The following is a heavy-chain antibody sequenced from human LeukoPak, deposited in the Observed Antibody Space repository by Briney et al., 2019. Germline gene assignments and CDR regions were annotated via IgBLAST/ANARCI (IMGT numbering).Heavy chain of an antibody. CDR2: IYYSGST. J-gene: IGHJ4*02. CDR1: GGSISSYY. D-gene: IGHD4-23*01. V-gene: IGHV4-59*01. CDR3: ALQTDYGGNEY. Sequence: SETLSLTCTVSGGSISSYYWSWIRKPPGKGLEWIGYIYYSGSTNYNPSLKSRVTISVDTSKNQFSLKLSSVTAADTAVYYCALQTDYGGNEYWGQGTLVTVSS.